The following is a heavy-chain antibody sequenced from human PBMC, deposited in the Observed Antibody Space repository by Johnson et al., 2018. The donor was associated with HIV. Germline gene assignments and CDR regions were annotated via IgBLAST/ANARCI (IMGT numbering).Heavy chain of an antibody. J-gene: IGHJ3*02. D-gene: IGHD1-26*01. CDR1: GFTFSSYG. V-gene: IGHV3-30*02. CDR2: IRYDGSNK. CDR3: ARLDRRSGSYYPGAFDI. Sequence: QVQLVESGGGVVQPGGSLRLSCAASGFTFSSYGMHWVRQAPGKGLEWVAFIRYDGSNKYYADSVKGRFTISRDNGQNSLYLQMNSLRAGDTAVYYCARLDRRSGSYYPGAFDIWGQGTMVTVSS.